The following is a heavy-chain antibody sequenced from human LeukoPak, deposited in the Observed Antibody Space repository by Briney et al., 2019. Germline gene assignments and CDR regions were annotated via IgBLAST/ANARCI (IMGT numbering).Heavy chain of an antibody. J-gene: IGHJ5*02. CDR1: GFTVSSAF. CDR3: ARDIAAAGILNS. D-gene: IGHD6-13*01. Sequence: PGGSLRLSCAASGFTVSSAFMSWVRQPPGKGLEWVSLIYSGGATYYADSVKGRFTISRDSSNNTLYLQMNSLRGEDTAVYYCARDIAAAGILNSWGQGTLVTVSS. V-gene: IGHV3-66*01. CDR2: IYSGGAT.